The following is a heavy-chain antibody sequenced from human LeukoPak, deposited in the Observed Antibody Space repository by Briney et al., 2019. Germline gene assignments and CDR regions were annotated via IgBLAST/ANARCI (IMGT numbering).Heavy chain of an antibody. CDR3: ARGIGVTMVRGVIGWFDP. V-gene: IGHV7-4-1*02. J-gene: IGHJ5*02. D-gene: IGHD3-10*01. CDR2: INTNTGNP. CDR1: GYVFTSYA. Sequence: ASVNVSCKASGYVFTSYAMNWVRQAPGQGLEWMGWINTNTGNPTYAQGFTGRFVFSLDTSVSTAYLQISSLKAEDTAVYYCARGIGVTMVRGVIGWFDPWGQGTLVTVSS.